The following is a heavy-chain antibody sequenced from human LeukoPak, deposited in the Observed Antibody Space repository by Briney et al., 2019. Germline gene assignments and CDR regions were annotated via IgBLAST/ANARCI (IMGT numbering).Heavy chain of an antibody. D-gene: IGHD2-8*01. CDR3: ARSTLCTNGVCPKGRNFDY. V-gene: IGHV1-69*13. CDR1: GGTFSSYA. Sequence: ASVKVSCKASGGTFSSYAISWVRQAPGQGLEWMGGIIPIFGTANCAQKFQGRVTITADESTSTAYMELSSLRSEDTAVYYCARSTLCTNGVCPKGRNFDYWGQGTLVTVSS. J-gene: IGHJ4*02. CDR2: IIPIFGTA.